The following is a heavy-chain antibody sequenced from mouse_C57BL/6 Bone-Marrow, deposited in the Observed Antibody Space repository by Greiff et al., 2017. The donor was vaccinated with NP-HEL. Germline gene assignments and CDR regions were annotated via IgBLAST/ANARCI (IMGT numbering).Heavy chain of an antibody. CDR3: ARDATMVTRGFAY. D-gene: IGHD2-13*01. CDR1: GFTFSDFY. CDR2: SRNKANDYTT. Sequence: EVKLVESGGGLVQSGRSLRLSCATSGFTFSDFYMEWVRQAPGKGLEWIAASRNKANDYTTEYSASVKGRFIVSRDTSQSILYLQMNALRAEDTAMYYCARDATMVTRGFAYWGQGTLVTVSA. J-gene: IGHJ3*01. V-gene: IGHV7-1*01.